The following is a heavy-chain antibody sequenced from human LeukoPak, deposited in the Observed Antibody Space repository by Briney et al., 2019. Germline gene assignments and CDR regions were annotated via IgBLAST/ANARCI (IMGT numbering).Heavy chain of an antibody. CDR2: INHSVST. J-gene: IGHJ5*02. V-gene: IGHV4-39*07. Sequence: PSETLSLTCTVSGGSISSSSSYWGWIRQPPGKGLGWIGEINHSVSTNYNPSLKSPVTISVDTSKRQFSLKLSSVTAADTAVYYCARAALRDYGTTNWFDPWSQGTLVTLSS. D-gene: IGHD4-17*01. CDR1: GGSISSSSSY. CDR3: ARAALRDYGTTNWFDP.